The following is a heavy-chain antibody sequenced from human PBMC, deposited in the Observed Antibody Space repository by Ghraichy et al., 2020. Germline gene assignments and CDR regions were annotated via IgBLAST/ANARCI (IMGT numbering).Heavy chain of an antibody. CDR3: ATQWLDPEGAFDI. Sequence: SQTLSLTCTVSGGSISSYYWSWIRQPPGKGLEWIGYIYYSGSTNYNPSLKSRVTISVDTSKNQFSLKLSSVTAADTAVYYCATQWLDPEGAFDIWGQGTMVTVSS. D-gene: IGHD6-19*01. CDR1: GGSISSYY. CDR2: IYYSGST. V-gene: IGHV4-59*01. J-gene: IGHJ3*02.